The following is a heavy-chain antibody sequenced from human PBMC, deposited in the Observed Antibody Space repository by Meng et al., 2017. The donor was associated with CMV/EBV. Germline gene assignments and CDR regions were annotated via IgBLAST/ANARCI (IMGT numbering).Heavy chain of an antibody. CDR1: GYTFTGYY. V-gene: IGHV1-2*02. CDR2: INPNSGGT. D-gene: IGHD1-1*01. CDR3: ARDYQLERRSDDY. J-gene: IGHJ4*02. Sequence: VSVKVSCKASGYTFTGYYMHWVRQAPGQGLEWMGWINPNSGGTNYAQKFQGRVTMTRDTSISTAYMELSRLRSDDTAVYYCARDYQLERRSDDYWGQGTLVTVSS.